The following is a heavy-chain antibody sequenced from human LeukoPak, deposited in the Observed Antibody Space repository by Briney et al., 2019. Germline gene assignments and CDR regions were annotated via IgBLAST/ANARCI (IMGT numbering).Heavy chain of an antibody. Sequence: GRSLRLSCAASGFTFDDYTMHWVRQAPGKGLEWVSLISWDGGSTYYADSVKGRFTISRDNSKNSLYLQMNSLRTEDTALYYCAKDFGDCSSTSCFLGMDVWGQGTTVTVSS. CDR3: AKDFGDCSSTSCFLGMDV. CDR1: GFTFDDYT. CDR2: ISWDGGST. V-gene: IGHV3-43*01. D-gene: IGHD2-2*01. J-gene: IGHJ6*02.